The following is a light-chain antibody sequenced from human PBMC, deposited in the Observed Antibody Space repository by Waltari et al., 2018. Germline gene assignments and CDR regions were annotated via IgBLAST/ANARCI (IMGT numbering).Light chain of an antibody. CDR3: VGWDASLSGYV. Sequence: QSMLTQPPSASGTPGQRVTISCSGSYSNIGNDNVYWYQQVPGTAPKLLSYNNNLRPPGVPDRFSCSKSGTSASLVISGLRSEDEADYYCVGWDASLSGYVFGRGTKVTVL. CDR2: NNN. J-gene: IGLJ1*01. CDR1: YSNIGNDN. V-gene: IGLV1-47*01.